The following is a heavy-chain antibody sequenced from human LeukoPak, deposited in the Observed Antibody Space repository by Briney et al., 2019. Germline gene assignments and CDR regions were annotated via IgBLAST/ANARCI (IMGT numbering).Heavy chain of an antibody. D-gene: IGHD6-19*01. J-gene: IGHJ4*02. Sequence: ASVKVSCKASGYTFTSYGISWVRQAPGQGLEWMGWISAYNGNTNYAQKLQGRVTMTTDTSTGTAYMELSRLRSDDTAVYYCASDQVGWYFFDYWGQGTLVTVSS. CDR1: GYTFTSYG. CDR3: ASDQVGWYFFDY. V-gene: IGHV1-18*01. CDR2: ISAYNGNT.